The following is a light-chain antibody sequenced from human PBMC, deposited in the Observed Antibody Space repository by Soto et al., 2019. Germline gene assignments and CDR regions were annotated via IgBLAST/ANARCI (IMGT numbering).Light chain of an antibody. Sequence: QSVLTQPRSVSGSPGQSVSISCTGTSSDVGGYNYVSWYQQHPGKAPKVMIYDVNKRPSGVPDRFSGSKSGNTASLTVSGLQAEDEADYYCSSYAGSSNVFGTGTKVTVL. CDR3: SSYAGSSNV. CDR1: SSDVGGYNY. J-gene: IGLJ1*01. CDR2: DVN. V-gene: IGLV2-11*01.